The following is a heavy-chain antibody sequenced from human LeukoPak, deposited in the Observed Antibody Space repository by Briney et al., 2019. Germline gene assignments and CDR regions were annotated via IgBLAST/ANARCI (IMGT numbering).Heavy chain of an antibody. V-gene: IGHV1-24*01. Sequence: ASVKVSCKVSGYTLTELSMHWVRQAPGKGLELMGGFDPEDGETIYAQKFQGRVTMTEDTSTDTAYMELSSLRSEDTAVYYCATGLGDYYDNTPQAYWGQGTLVTVSS. J-gene: IGHJ4*02. CDR2: FDPEDGET. CDR3: ATGLGDYYDNTPQAY. CDR1: GYTLTELS. D-gene: IGHD3-22*01.